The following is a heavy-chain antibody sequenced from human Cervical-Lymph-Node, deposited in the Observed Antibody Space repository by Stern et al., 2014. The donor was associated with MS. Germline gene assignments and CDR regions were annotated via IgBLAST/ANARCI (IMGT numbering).Heavy chain of an antibody. V-gene: IGHV3-7*01. CDR2: IKQDGSQK. CDR3: ARPECTGGTCYSSWFDP. CDR1: GFTFSTYW. J-gene: IGHJ5*02. Sequence: EVQLVESGGGLVQPGGSLRLSCAASGFTFSTYWMSWVRQAPGKGQEWVANIKQDGSQKYYVDSVKGRFTISRDNAKNSLYLQMNSLRAEDTAVYYCARPECTGGTCYSSWFDPWGQGTLVTVSS. D-gene: IGHD2-15*01.